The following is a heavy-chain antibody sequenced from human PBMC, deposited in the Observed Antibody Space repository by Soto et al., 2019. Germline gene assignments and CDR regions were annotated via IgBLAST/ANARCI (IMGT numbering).Heavy chain of an antibody. CDR2: ISAYNGNT. CDR3: ARTKYSSGPGYYFDY. D-gene: IGHD6-19*01. CDR1: GYTFTSYG. J-gene: IGHJ4*02. V-gene: IGHV1-18*01. Sequence: ASVKVSCKASGYTFTSYGISWVRQAPGQGLEWMGWISAYNGNTNYAQQLQGRVTMTTDTSTSTAYMELRSLRSDDTAVYYCARTKYSSGPGYYFDYWGQGTLVTVSS.